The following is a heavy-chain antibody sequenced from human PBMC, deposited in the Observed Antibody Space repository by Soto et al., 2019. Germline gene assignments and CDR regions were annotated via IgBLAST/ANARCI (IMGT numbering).Heavy chain of an antibody. CDR2: ISGSGGST. CDR1: GFTFSSYA. CDR3: AKSFGDYVWGSYRYTFGYAPEDY. V-gene: IGHV3-23*01. D-gene: IGHD3-16*02. Sequence: EVQLLESGGGLVQPGGSLRLSCAASGFTFSSYAMSWVRQAPGKGLEWVSAISGSGGSTYYADSVKGRFTISRDNSKNTLYLQMNSLRAEDTAVYYCAKSFGDYVWGSYRYTFGYAPEDYWGQGTLVTVSS. J-gene: IGHJ4*02.